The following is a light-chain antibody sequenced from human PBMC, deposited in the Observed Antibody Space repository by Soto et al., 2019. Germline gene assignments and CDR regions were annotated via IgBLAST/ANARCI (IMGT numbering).Light chain of an antibody. CDR2: GAS. V-gene: IGKV3-20*01. Sequence: EIVLTQSPGTLSLSPGERATLSCRASQSVTGTSLAWYQQKPGQAPRLLIYGASSRATGIPDRFSGSGSGTDFTLTISRLEPEDFAVYYCQQYYTSPRIFTFGPGTKVDIK. J-gene: IGKJ3*01. CDR3: QQYYTSPRIFT. CDR1: QSVTGTS.